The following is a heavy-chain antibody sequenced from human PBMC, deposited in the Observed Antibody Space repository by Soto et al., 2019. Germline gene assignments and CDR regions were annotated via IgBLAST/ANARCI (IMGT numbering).Heavy chain of an antibody. V-gene: IGHV3-23*01. CDR3: AKDLAAGDPRAFDI. CDR1: RFPFDRYA. D-gene: IGHD2-15*01. J-gene: IGHJ3*02. CDR2: ISGSGGAT. Sequence: EVQLLESGGGLVQPGGSLRLSCAASRFPFDRYAMSWVRQAPGKGLEWVSAISGSGGATYYAGSVKGRFTISRDNSQDTLYLQMNSLRAEDTAVYHCAKDLAAGDPRAFDIWGQGTMVTVSS.